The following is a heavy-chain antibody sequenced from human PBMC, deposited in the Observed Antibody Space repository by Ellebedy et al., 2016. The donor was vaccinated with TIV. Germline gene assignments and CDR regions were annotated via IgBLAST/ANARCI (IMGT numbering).Heavy chain of an antibody. CDR2: ISSSSSTI. D-gene: IGHD3-22*01. V-gene: IGHV3-48*01. CDR1: GFTFSSYA. J-gene: IGHJ4*02. CDR3: ARSWAQLHYYDSSGYL. Sequence: GESLKISCAASGFTFSSYAMSWVRQAPGKGLEWVSYISSSSSTIYYADSVKGRFTISRDNAKNSLYLQMNSLRAEDTAVYYCARSWAQLHYYDSSGYLWGQGTLVTVSS.